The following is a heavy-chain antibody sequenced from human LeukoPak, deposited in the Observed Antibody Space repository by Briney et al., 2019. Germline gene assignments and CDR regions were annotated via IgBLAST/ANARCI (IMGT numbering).Heavy chain of an antibody. Sequence: SETLSLTCSVSGDSISTYYWSWIRQPPGKGLEWIGYIHYSGSTNYNPSLRSRVTISVDTSKNQFSLKLSSATAADTAVYFCARRAINSVMFDYWGQGTLVTVSS. CDR2: IHYSGST. CDR3: ARRAINSVMFDY. J-gene: IGHJ4*02. V-gene: IGHV4-59*08. D-gene: IGHD3-16*01. CDR1: GDSISTYY.